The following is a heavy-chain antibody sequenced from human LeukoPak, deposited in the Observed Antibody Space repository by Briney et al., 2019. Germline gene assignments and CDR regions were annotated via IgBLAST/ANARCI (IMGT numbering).Heavy chain of an antibody. CDR3: ARGLRSDDFWSGYYTYYFDY. V-gene: IGHV1-2*02. J-gene: IGHJ4*02. CDR2: INPNSGGT. CDR1: GYTFTGYY. D-gene: IGHD3-3*01. Sequence: ASVKVSCKASGYTFTGYYIHWVRQAPGQGLEWMGWINPNSGGTNYAQKFQGRVTMTRDTSISTAYMELSRLRSDDTAVYYCARGLRSDDFWSGYYTYYFDYWGQGTLVTVSS.